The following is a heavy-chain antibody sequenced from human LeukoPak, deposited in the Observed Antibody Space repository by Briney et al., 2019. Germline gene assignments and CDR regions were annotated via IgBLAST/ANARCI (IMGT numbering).Heavy chain of an antibody. J-gene: IGHJ4*02. Sequence: GESLQISCQGSGYSFTSYWISWVRQMPGKGLEWMGRIDPSDSYTNYSPSFQGHVTISADKSISTAYLQWSSLKASDTAMYYCAREVGAAHGKWYFDYWGQGTLVTVSS. CDR2: IDPSDSYT. CDR3: AREVGAAHGKWYFDY. D-gene: IGHD2-15*01. CDR1: GYSFTSYW. V-gene: IGHV5-10-1*01.